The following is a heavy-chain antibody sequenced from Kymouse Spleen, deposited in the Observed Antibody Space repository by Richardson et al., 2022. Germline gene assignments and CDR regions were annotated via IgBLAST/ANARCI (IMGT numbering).Heavy chain of an antibody. CDR3: ARGRNGTTYNWFDP. CDR2: INHSGST. CDR1: GGSFSGYY. D-gene: IGHD1-7*01. V-gene: IGHV4-34*01. Sequence: QVQLQQWGAGLLKPSETLSLTCAVYGGSFSGYYWSWIRQPPGKGLEWIGEINHSGSTNYNPSLKSRVTISVDTSKNQFSLKLSSVTAADTAVYYCARGRNGTTYNWFDPWGQGTLVTVSS. J-gene: IGHJ5*02.